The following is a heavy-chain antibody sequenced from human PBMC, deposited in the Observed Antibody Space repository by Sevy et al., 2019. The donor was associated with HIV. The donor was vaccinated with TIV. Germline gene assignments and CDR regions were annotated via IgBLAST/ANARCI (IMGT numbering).Heavy chain of an antibody. J-gene: IGHJ6*02. CDR2: ITSSGSTI. CDR1: GFTFSSYE. D-gene: IGHD2-2*02. V-gene: IGHV3-48*03. Sequence: GGSLRLSCAASGFTFSSYEMNWVRQAPGKGLEWVSYITSSGSTIYYADSVKGRFTISRDNAKNSLYLQMNSLGAEDTAVYYCARGDCSSTSCYTDTPYGMDVWGQGTTVTVSS. CDR3: ARGDCSSTSCYTDTPYGMDV.